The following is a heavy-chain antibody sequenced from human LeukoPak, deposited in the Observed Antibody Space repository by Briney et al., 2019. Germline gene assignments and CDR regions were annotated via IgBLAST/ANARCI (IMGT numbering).Heavy chain of an antibody. CDR3: AQGGRGGTYFRANY. CDR2: ITGTGATT. V-gene: IGHV3-23*01. CDR1: GFTFSSYA. Sequence: GGSLRLSCAASGFTFSSYAMNWVRQAPGKGLEWVSAITGTGATTYYADSVKGRFTISRDNSKNTLSLQLNSLRAGDTALYYCAQGGRGGTYFRANYWGQGTLVTVSS. D-gene: IGHD1-26*01. J-gene: IGHJ4*02.